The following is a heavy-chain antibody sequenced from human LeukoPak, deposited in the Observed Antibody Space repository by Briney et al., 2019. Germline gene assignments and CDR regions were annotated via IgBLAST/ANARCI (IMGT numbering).Heavy chain of an antibody. CDR1: GFTFSSYW. J-gene: IGHJ4*02. CDR3: AREARQLVY. CDR2: IKQDGSEK. V-gene: IGHV3-7*01. Sequence: GGSLRLSCAASGFTFSSYWVSWVRQAPGKGLEWVANIKQDGSEKYYVDSVKGRFTISRDNAKNSLYLQMNSLRAEDTAVYYCAREARQLVYWGQGTLVTVSS. D-gene: IGHD6-13*01.